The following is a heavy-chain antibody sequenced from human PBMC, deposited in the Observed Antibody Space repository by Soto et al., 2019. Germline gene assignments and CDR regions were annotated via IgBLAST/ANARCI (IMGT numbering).Heavy chain of an antibody. CDR3: ARLYGLDAFDI. CDR2: IYCSGST. V-gene: IGHV4-59*08. D-gene: IGHD3-16*02. J-gene: IGHJ3*02. Sequence: SETLSVTCTVSGGSINSYYWSWIRQPPGKGLEWIGYIYCSGSTNYNPSLKSRVTISVDTSKNQFSLKLSSVTAADTAVYYCARLYGLDAFDIWGQGTMVTVSS. CDR1: GGSINSYY.